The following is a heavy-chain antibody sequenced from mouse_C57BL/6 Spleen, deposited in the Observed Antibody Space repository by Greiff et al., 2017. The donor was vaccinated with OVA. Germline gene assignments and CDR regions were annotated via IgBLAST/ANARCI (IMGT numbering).Heavy chain of an antibody. CDR2: IDPSDSYT. V-gene: IGHV1-69*01. CDR1: GYTFTSYW. D-gene: IGHD2-4*01. Sequence: QVQLQQPGAELVMPGASVKLSCKASGYTFTSYWMHWVKQRPGHGLEWIGEIDPSDSYTNYNQKFKGKSTLTVAKSSSTAYMQLSSLASEVASVYDCASHYDHAMDYWGQGTSVTGSS. J-gene: IGHJ4*01. CDR3: ASHYDHAMDY.